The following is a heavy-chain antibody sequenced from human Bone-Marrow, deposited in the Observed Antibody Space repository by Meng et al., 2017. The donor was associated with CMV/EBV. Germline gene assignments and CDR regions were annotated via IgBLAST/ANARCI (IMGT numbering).Heavy chain of an antibody. CDR1: GGTFSSYA. CDR2: MNPNSGNT. J-gene: IGHJ4*02. CDR3: ATPLRGYSGYDY. D-gene: IGHD5-12*01. Sequence: ASVKVSCKASGGTFSSYAISWVRQAPGQGLEWMGWMNPNSGNTGYAQKFQGRVTMTTDTSTSTAYMELRSLRSDDTAVYYCATPLRGYSGYDYWGQGTLVTVSS. V-gene: IGHV1-18*01.